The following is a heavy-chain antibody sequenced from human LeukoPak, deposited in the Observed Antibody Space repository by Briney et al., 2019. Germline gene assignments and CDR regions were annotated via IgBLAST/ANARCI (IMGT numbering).Heavy chain of an antibody. Sequence: SETLSLTCAVYGGSFSGYYWSWIRQPPGKGLEWIREINHSGNTNYNPSLKSRVTISVDTSKNQFSLKLSSVTAADTTVYYCARVSGPRWGSYCRPNWFDPWGQGTLVTVSS. V-gene: IGHV4-34*01. CDR1: GGSFSGYY. CDR2: INHSGNT. D-gene: IGHD3-16*01. CDR3: ARVSGPRWGSYCRPNWFDP. J-gene: IGHJ5*02.